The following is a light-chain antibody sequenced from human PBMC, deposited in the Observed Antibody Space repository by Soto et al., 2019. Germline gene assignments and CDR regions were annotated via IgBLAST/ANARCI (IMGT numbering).Light chain of an antibody. CDR3: QQYNNWPTT. CDR2: GAS. V-gene: IGKV3D-15*01. CDR1: QSVSSN. J-gene: IGKJ5*01. Sequence: EIVMTQSPATLSVSPGERATLSCRASQSVSSNLAWYQQKPGQAPRLLIYGASTRATGIPARFSGSGSGTEFTLTISSLQCEDFAVYYCQQYNNWPTTFGQGTRLEIK.